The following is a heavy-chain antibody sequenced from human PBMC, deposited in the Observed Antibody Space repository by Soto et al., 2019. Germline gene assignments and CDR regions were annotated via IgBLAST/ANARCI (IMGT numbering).Heavy chain of an antibody. CDR2: IYYSGST. CDR3: DHYSSGRAFDI. Sequence: QVQLQESGPGLVKPSQTLSLTCSVSGGSISSGDYYWSWIRQPPGKGLEWIGYIYYSGSTYYNPSLKSRVTISVDTSTNQFSLKLGSVTAADTDVYYCDHYSSGRAFDIWGQGTMVTVSS. V-gene: IGHV4-30-4*01. CDR1: GGSISSGDYY. D-gene: IGHD6-19*01. J-gene: IGHJ3*02.